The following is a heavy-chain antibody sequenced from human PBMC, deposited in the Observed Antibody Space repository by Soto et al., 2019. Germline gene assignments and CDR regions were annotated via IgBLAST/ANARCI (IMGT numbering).Heavy chain of an antibody. CDR2: ISSSSSTI. CDR1: GFTFSSYS. Sequence: GGSLRLSCAASGFTFSSYSMNWVRQAPGKGLEWVSYISSSSSTIYYADSVKGRFTISRDNAKNSLYLQMNSLRAEDTAVYYCASDERGSRIAARLNDYWGQGTLVTVSS. V-gene: IGHV3-48*04. CDR3: ASDERGSRIAARLNDY. D-gene: IGHD6-6*01. J-gene: IGHJ4*02.